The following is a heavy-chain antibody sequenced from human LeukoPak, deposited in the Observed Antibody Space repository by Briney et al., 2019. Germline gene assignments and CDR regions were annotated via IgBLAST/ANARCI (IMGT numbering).Heavy chain of an antibody. D-gene: IGHD4-17*01. CDR1: GFTFSTYE. CDR2: ISSSATTI. CDR3: ARGYGDLYFAY. Sequence: GGSLRLSCAASGFTFSTYEMNWVRQAPGKGLEWVSLISSSATTIYYADSVKGRFTISRDNAKNSLYLQVSSLRAEDTAVYYCARGYGDLYFAYWGQGTLVTVSS. V-gene: IGHV3-48*03. J-gene: IGHJ4*02.